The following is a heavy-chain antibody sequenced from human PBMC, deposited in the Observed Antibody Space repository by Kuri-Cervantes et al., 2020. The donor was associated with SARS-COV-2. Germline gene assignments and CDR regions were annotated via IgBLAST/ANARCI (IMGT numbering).Heavy chain of an antibody. J-gene: IGHJ4*02. Sequence: SETLSLTCTVSGGSVSSGSYYWSWIRQPPGKGLEWIGYIYYSGSTNYNPSLKSRVTISVDTSKNQFSLKLSSVTAADTAVYYCASTMTTVTYPSWYFDYWGQGTLVTVSS. CDR2: IYYSGST. CDR1: GGSVSSGSYY. D-gene: IGHD4-11*01. CDR3: ASTMTTVTYPSWYFDY. V-gene: IGHV4-61*01.